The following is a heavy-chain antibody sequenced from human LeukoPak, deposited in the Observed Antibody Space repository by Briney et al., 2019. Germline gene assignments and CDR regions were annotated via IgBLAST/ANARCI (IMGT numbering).Heavy chain of an antibody. CDR3: AKDPTDYDFWSGYYAPGAFDI. V-gene: IGHV3-23*01. J-gene: IGHJ3*02. Sequence: PGGSLRLSCAASGFTFSSYAMSWVRQVQGKGLEWVSAISGSGGSTYYADSVKGRFTISRDNSKNTLYLQMNSLRAEDTAVYYCAKDPTDYDFWSGYYAPGAFDIWGQGTMVTVSS. CDR2: ISGSGGST. D-gene: IGHD3-3*01. CDR1: GFTFSSYA.